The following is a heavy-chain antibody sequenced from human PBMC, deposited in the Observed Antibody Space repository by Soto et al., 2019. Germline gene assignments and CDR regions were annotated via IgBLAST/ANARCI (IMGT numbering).Heavy chain of an antibody. J-gene: IGHJ4*02. CDR1: GGSFSGYY. CDR3: ARARYCSSTSCYREGYFDY. V-gene: IGHV4-34*01. Sequence: SETLSLTCAVYGGSFSGYYWSWIRQPPGKGLEWIGEINHSGSTNYNPSLKSRVTISVDTSKNQFSLKLSSVTAADTAVYYCARARYCSSTSCYREGYFDYWGQGTLVTVSS. D-gene: IGHD2-2*01. CDR2: INHSGST.